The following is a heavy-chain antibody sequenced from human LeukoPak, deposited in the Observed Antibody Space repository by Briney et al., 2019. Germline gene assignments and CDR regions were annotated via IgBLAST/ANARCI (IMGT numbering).Heavy chain of an antibody. V-gene: IGHV3-48*04. CDR2: ISSTSSTI. D-gene: IGHD3-22*01. CDR3: AKDSYDSTLDV. Sequence: GGSLRLSCAASGFTFSSYSVSWVRQAPGKGLAWVSYISSTSSTIYYADSVKGRFTISRDNAKNSLYLQMNSLRAEGTAVYYCAKDSYDSTLDVWGKGTTVTVSS. CDR1: GFTFSSYS. J-gene: IGHJ6*04.